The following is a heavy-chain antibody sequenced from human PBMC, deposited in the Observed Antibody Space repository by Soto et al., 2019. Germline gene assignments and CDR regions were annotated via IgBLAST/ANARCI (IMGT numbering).Heavy chain of an antibody. Sequence: QVQLVESGGGVVQPGRSLRLSCAASGFTFSSYAMHWVRQAPGKGLEWVAVISYDGSNKYYADSVKGRFTISRDNSKNTMYLQMNSLRAEDTAVYYCARDYGDYPTYYGMDVWGQGTTVTVSS. CDR3: ARDYGDYPTYYGMDV. V-gene: IGHV3-30-3*01. CDR2: ISYDGSNK. J-gene: IGHJ6*02. D-gene: IGHD4-17*01. CDR1: GFTFSSYA.